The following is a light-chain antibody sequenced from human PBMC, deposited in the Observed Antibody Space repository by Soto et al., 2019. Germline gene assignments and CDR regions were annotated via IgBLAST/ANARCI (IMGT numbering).Light chain of an antibody. Sequence: QAVLTQPPSASGTPGQRVTISCSGSSSNVGSNTVSWYQQLPGTAPKVLIYSDDQRPSGVPDRFSGSRSGSSASLAISGLQSGDEADYYCTAWDDRLRYVFGTGTKLTVL. CDR3: TAWDDRLRYV. J-gene: IGLJ1*01. CDR1: SSNVGSNT. CDR2: SDD. V-gene: IGLV1-44*01.